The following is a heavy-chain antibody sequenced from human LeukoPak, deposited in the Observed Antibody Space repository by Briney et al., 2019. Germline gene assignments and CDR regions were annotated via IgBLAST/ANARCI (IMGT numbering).Heavy chain of an antibody. CDR1: GDSISNFY. CDR2: IYSSGSA. Sequence: SETLSLTCTVSGDSISNFYWSWIRQPAGKGLEWIGRIYSSGSANYNPSLKSRVTMSVDMSKNQFSLKLSSVTAADTAVYYCARDARGYGDYPGYYYGMDVWGQGTTVTVSS. J-gene: IGHJ6*02. CDR3: ARDARGYGDYPGYYYGMDV. D-gene: IGHD4-17*01. V-gene: IGHV4-4*07.